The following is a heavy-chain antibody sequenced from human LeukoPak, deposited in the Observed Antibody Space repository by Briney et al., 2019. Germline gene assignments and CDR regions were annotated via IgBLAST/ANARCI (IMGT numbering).Heavy chain of an antibody. V-gene: IGHV4-4*07. Sequence: SETLSLTCTVSGGSISNYYWSWIRQPAGKGLEWIGRIYTSGSTNYNPSLKSRVTISVDTSKNQFSLKLSSVTAADTAVYYCATNGWYCLDHWGQGALVTVSS. CDR3: ATNGWYCLDH. J-gene: IGHJ1*01. CDR2: IYTSGST. D-gene: IGHD6-19*01. CDR1: GGSISNYY.